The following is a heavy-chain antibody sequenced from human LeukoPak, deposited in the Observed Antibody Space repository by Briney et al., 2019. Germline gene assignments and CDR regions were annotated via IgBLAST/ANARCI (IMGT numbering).Heavy chain of an antibody. CDR2: ISFSSSDI. CDR3: ASLISYGGPS. V-gene: IGHV3-21*01. J-gene: IGHJ5*02. Sequence: GASLRLSCAASGFTFSSYNMMWVRQAPGKGLEWVSSISFSSSDIHYADSVKGRFTISRDNAEKSLYLQMNSLRAEDTAVYYCASLISYGGPSWGQGTLVIVSS. CDR1: GFTFSSYN. D-gene: IGHD4-23*01.